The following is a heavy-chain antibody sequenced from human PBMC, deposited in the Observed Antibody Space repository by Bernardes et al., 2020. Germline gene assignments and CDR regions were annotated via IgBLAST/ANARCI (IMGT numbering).Heavy chain of an antibody. CDR3: ARVPGVDCSSTSCYGGLGYFDL. V-gene: IGHV4-61*01. D-gene: IGHD2-2*01. CDR1: GGSVSSGSYY. CDR2: IYYSGST. Sequence: SETLSLTCTVSGGSVSSGSYYWSWIRQPPGKGLEWIGYIYYSGSTNYNPSLKSRVTISVDTSKNQFSLKLSSVTAADTAVYYCARVPGVDCSSTSCYGGLGYFDLWGRGTLVTVSS. J-gene: IGHJ2*01.